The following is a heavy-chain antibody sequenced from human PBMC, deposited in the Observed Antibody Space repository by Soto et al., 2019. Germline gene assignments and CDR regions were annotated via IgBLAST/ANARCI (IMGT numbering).Heavy chain of an antibody. CDR2: ISGSGGST. D-gene: IGHD3-3*01. CDR1: GFTFSSYA. V-gene: IGHV3-23*01. Sequence: GGSLRLSCAASGFTFSSYAMSWVRQAPGKGLEWVSAISGSGGSTYYADSVKGRFTISRDNSKNTLYLQMNSLRAEDTAVYYCAXDRSLTIFGVVPDYGMDVWGQGTTVTVSS. CDR3: AXDRSLTIFGVVPDYGMDV. J-gene: IGHJ6*02.